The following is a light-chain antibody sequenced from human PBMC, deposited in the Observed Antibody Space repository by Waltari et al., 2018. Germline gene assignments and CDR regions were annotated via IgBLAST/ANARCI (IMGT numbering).Light chain of an antibody. CDR2: MNN. V-gene: IGLV1-47*01. Sequence: QSVLTQPTSASGTPGQKVTNTSNGSNSNNGIYYFYWYQQFPGTAPKLLIFMNNQRPSGVPDRFSDSKSGTSASLAINGLRSEDEADYYCAAWDDSLSGLVLGGGTKVTVL. CDR3: AAWDDSLSGLV. CDR1: NSNNGIYY. J-gene: IGLJ3*02.